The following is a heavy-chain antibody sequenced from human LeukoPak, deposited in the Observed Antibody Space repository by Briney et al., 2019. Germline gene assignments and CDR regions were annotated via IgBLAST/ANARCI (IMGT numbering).Heavy chain of an antibody. CDR2: IYYSGST. CDR3: ARAEWLPLSGHWFDP. Sequence: SETLSLTCTVSGGSISSYYWSWIRQPPGKGLEWIGYIYYSGSTNYNPSLKSRVTISVDTSKNQFSLKLSSVTAADTAVYYCARAEWLPLSGHWFDPWGQGTLVTVSS. D-gene: IGHD5-12*01. CDR1: GGSISSYY. V-gene: IGHV4-59*01. J-gene: IGHJ5*02.